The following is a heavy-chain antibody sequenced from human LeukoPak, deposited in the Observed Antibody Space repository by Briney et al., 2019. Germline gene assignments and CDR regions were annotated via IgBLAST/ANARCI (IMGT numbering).Heavy chain of an antibody. D-gene: IGHD3-10*01. CDR3: ARGTEDYYGSGLDY. V-gene: IGHV3-64*01. CDR2: ISSHGGST. J-gene: IGHJ4*02. Sequence: HPGGSLRLSCAASGFTFSSYAMHWVRQAPGMGLEYVSAISSHGGSTYYANSVKGRFTISRGNSRNTLYLQMGSLRAEDMAVYYCARGTEDYYGSGLDYWGQGTLLTVSS. CDR1: GFTFSSYA.